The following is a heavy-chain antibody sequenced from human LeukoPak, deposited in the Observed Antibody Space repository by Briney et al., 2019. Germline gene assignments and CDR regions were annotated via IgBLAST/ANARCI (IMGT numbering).Heavy chain of an antibody. CDR1: GYTFTSYY. V-gene: IGHV1-46*01. CDR3: ARESTRLKYDY. D-gene: IGHD3-22*01. CDR2: INPSGGST. J-gene: IGHJ4*02. Sequence: ASVKVSCKASGYTFTSYYMHWVRQAPGQGLEWMGIINPSGGSTSYAQKFQGRVTMTRDMSTSTVYMELRSLRSDDTAVYYCARESTRLKYDYWGQGTLVTVSS.